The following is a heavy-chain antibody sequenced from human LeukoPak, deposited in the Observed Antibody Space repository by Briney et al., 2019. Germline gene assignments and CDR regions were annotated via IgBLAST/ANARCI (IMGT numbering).Heavy chain of an antibody. CDR1: GFTISSYA. D-gene: IGHD2-2*02. J-gene: IGHJ4*02. CDR2: ISGSGGST. Sequence: PGGSLRLSCAASGFTISSYAMSWVRQAPGKGLEWCSAISGSGGSTYYADPGKGRFTISRDNSKNTLYLQMNSLRAEDTAVYYCAKYAFGIVVVPAAIELDYWGQGTLVTVSS. CDR3: AKYAFGIVVVPAAIELDY. V-gene: IGHV3-23*01.